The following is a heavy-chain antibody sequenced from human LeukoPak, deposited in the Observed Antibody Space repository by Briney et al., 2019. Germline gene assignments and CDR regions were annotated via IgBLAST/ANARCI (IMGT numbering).Heavy chain of an antibody. CDR2: INSDGSST. J-gene: IGHJ6*02. CDR1: GFTFSSYW. D-gene: IGHD3-10*01. CDR3: ARGTLRVYYYYYGMDV. V-gene: IGHV3-74*01. Sequence: PGGSLRLSCAASGFTFSSYWMHWVRQAPGKGLVWVSRINSDGSSTSYADSVKGRFTISRDNAKNTLYLQMNSLRAEDTAVYYCARGTLRVYYYYYGMDVWGQGTTVTVSS.